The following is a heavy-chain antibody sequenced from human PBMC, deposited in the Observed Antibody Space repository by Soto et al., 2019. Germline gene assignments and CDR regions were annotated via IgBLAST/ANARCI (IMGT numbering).Heavy chain of an antibody. D-gene: IGHD1-1*01. CDR2: IYATGTT. CDR3: VRDGTKTLRDWFDP. CDR1: GASISGFY. V-gene: IGHV4-4*07. J-gene: IGHJ5*02. Sequence: PXAILSLTCTVSGASISGFYWSWIRKSAGKGLEWIGRIYATGTTDYNPSLKSRVMMSVDTSKKQFSLKLRSVTAADTAVYYCVRDGTKTLRDWFDPWGQGISVTVSS.